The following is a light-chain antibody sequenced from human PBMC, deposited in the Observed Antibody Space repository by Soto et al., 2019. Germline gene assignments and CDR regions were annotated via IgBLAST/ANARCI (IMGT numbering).Light chain of an antibody. V-gene: IGLV3-21*04. CDR1: NIGSKS. Sequence: SYELTQPPSVSVAPGKTARITCGGNNIGSKSVHWYQQKPGQAPVLVIYYDSDRPSGIPERFSCANSGNTATLTISRVEAGDEADYYCQVWDSSSDHRGVFGTGTKLTVL. CDR2: YDS. J-gene: IGLJ1*01. CDR3: QVWDSSSDHRGV.